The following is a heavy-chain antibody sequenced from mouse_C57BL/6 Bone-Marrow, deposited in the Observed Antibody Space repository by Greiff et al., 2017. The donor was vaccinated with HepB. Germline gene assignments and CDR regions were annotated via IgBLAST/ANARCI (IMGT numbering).Heavy chain of an antibody. J-gene: IGHJ1*03. CDR2: IDPETGGT. V-gene: IGHV1-15*01. D-gene: IGHD2-1*01. Sequence: VKLQESGAELVRPGASVTLSCKASGYTFTDYEMHWVKQTPVHGLEWIGAIDPETGGTAYNQKFKGKAILTADKSSSTAYMKLRSLTSEDSAVYYCTRNYGNLYWYFGVWGTGATVTVSS. CDR1: GYTFTDYE. CDR3: TRNYGNLYWYFGV.